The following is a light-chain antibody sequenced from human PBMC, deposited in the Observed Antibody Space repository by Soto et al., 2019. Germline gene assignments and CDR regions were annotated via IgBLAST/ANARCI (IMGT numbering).Light chain of an antibody. CDR2: NVT. Sequence: QSVLTQPASVSGSPGQSITISCSGNAVSYQLVSWYQQQPGKAPKLILYNVTRRPSGVSNRFSGFKSGTTASLKITGLQAEDEADYYCCSFVGVTHDVFGNGTKLTVL. J-gene: IGLJ1*01. CDR3: CSFVGVTHDV. CDR1: GNAVSYQL. V-gene: IGLV2-23*02.